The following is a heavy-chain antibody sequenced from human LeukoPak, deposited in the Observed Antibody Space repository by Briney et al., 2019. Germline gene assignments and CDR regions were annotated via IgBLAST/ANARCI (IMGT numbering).Heavy chain of an antibody. CDR3: AKDPTDFDSSGQTYFDY. D-gene: IGHD3-22*01. CDR1: GSTFSSYE. J-gene: IGHJ4*02. Sequence: GGSLRLSCAASGSTFSSYEMNWVRHAPGKGLEWGSGISGSGTNTYYADSVKGRFTISRDNSKNTLYLQMNSLRAEDTAVYYCAKDPTDFDSSGQTYFDYWGQGSLVTVSS. CDR2: ISGSGTNT. V-gene: IGHV3-23*01.